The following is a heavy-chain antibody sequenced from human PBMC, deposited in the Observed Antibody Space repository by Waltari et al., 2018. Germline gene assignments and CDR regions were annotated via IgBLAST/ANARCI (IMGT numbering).Heavy chain of an antibody. Sequence: EEQLVESGGGLVQPGDSLRLSCAASGFTFSSFWMHWVRQAPGKGPLGVARNSIEASDKTYADSVKGRFTITRDNARNTLYLQMNRLRAEDTAVYFCARVSRRTYRSPVPGRHYYYGMDVWGQGTTVTVSS. CDR3: ARVSRRTYRSPVPGRHYYYGMDV. V-gene: IGHV3-74*03. D-gene: IGHD1-1*01. CDR2: NSIEASDK. J-gene: IGHJ6*02. CDR1: GFTFSSFW.